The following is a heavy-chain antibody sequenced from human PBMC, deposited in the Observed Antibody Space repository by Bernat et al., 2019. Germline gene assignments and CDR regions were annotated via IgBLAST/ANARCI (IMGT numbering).Heavy chain of an antibody. D-gene: IGHD6-13*01. V-gene: IGHV4-59*01. CDR2: IYYSGGT. CDR3: ARSDSTWDDLDY. J-gene: IGHJ4*02. Sequence: QVQLQESGPGLVKPSETLSLTCTVSGGSISSYYWSWIWQPPGKGLEWIGYIYYSGGTNYIPSFRSRVTMSLDTSKNQFSLKLSSVTAADTAVYYCARSDSTWDDLDYWGQGTLVTVSS. CDR1: GGSISSYY.